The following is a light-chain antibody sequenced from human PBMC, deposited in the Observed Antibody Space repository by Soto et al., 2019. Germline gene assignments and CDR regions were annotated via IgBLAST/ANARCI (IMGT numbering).Light chain of an antibody. Sequence: QAVVTQPPSASGTPGQRLTISCSGSNSNIGSNYVYWYQQLPGTAPKLMIYEVSNRPSGVSNRFSGSKSGNTASLTISGLQAEDEADYYCSSYTSSSTVVFGGGTKVTVL. CDR3: SSYTSSSTVV. J-gene: IGLJ2*01. CDR1: NSNIGSNY. CDR2: EVS. V-gene: IGLV2-14*01.